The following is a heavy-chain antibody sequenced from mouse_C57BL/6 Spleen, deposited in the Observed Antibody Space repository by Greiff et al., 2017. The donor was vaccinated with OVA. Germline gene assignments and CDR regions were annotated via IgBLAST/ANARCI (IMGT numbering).Heavy chain of an antibody. J-gene: IGHJ4*01. CDR3: ARRAIATVVEDAMDY. CDR1: GFSLRTSCLG. V-gene: IGHV8-12*01. CDR2: IYWDDDK. Sequence: QVTLNESGPGILQSSHTLSLTCSFSGFSLRTSCLGVIWLRHPSGIALEWLAHIYWDDDKRYNPSLKRRLTISKDTSRNQVFLKITSVDTADTATYYCARRAIATVVEDAMDYWGQGTSVTVSS. D-gene: IGHD1-1*01.